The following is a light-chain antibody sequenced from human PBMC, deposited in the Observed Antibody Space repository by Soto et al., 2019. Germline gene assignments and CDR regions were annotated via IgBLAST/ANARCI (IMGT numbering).Light chain of an antibody. J-gene: IGKJ1*01. CDR3: QQFTISPLT. CDR2: GTS. CDR1: QSVSSSF. Sequence: EVVLTQSPGTLSLSPGERATLSCRASQSVSSSFLGWYQKKPGQAARLLIYGTSSRATGIPDRFSGSASGTDFKLTISRLEPEDFAVYYWQQFTISPLTFGQETSEEIK. V-gene: IGKV3-20*01.